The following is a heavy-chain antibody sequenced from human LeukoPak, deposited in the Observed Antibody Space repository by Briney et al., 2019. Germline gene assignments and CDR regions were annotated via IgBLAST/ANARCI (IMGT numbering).Heavy chain of an antibody. CDR1: GFTFSSYG. CDR2: IPYDGSNK. D-gene: IGHD2-2*01. CDR3: ARGCSSTSCYALDY. Sequence: PGGSLRLSCAAPGFTFSSYGMHWVRQAPGKGLEWVAFIPYDGSNKHYADSVKGRFTISRDSSENTLYLQMNSLRAEDTAVYYCARGCSSTSCYALDYWGQGTLVTVSS. V-gene: IGHV3-30*02. J-gene: IGHJ4*02.